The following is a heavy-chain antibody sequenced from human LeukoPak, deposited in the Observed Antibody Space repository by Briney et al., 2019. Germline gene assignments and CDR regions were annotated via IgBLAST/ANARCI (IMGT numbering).Heavy chain of an antibody. D-gene: IGHD5-18*01. CDR1: GGSFSGYY. CDR3: ARGPPRIQLWLFDY. J-gene: IGHJ4*02. Sequence: PSGTLSLTCAGYGGSFSGYYWSWIRQPPGKGLEWIGEINHSRSTNYNPSLKSRVTISVDTSNNQFSLKLSSVTAADTAVYYCARGPPRIQLWLFDYWGQGTLVTVSS. V-gene: IGHV4-34*01. CDR2: INHSRST.